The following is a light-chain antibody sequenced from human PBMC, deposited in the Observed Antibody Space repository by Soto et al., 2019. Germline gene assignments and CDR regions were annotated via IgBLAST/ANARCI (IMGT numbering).Light chain of an antibody. V-gene: IGKV3-15*01. J-gene: IGKJ1*01. CDR3: QQYGSSPWT. CDR2: GAS. CDR1: QSVSSN. Sequence: IVMTRSQATLSVSPCERAMFSPRASQSVSSNLAWYQQKPGQAPRLLIYGASTRATGIPARFSGSGSGTDFTLTISRLEPEDFAVYYCQQYGSSPWTFGQGTKVDIK.